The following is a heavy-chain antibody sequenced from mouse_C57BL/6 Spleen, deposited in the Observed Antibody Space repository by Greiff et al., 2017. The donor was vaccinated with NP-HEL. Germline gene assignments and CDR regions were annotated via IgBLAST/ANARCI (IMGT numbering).Heavy chain of an antibody. Sequence: EVQLQQSGPELVKPGASVKISCKASGYSFTGYYMNWVKQSPEKSLEWIGEINPSTGGTTYNQKFKAKATLTVDKSSSTAYMQLKSLTSEDSAVYYCAREDYGRRGDWGQGTLVTVSA. CDR2: INPSTGGT. V-gene: IGHV1-42*01. CDR1: GYSFTGYY. CDR3: AREDYGRRGD. J-gene: IGHJ3*01. D-gene: IGHD1-1*01.